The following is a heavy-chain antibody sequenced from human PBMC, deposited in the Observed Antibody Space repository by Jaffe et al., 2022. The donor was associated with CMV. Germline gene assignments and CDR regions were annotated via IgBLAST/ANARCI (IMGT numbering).Heavy chain of an antibody. CDR2: INPSGGST. Sequence: QVQLVQSGAEVKKPGASVKVSCKASGYTFTSYYMHWVRQAPGQGLEWMGIINPSGGSTSYAQKFQGRVTMTRDTSTSTVYMELSSLRSEDTAVYYCARGHGAGSSSQLGFDPWGQGTLVTVSS. CDR1: GYTFTSYY. CDR3: ARGHGAGSSSQLGFDP. J-gene: IGHJ5*02. V-gene: IGHV1-46*01. D-gene: IGHD6-13*01.